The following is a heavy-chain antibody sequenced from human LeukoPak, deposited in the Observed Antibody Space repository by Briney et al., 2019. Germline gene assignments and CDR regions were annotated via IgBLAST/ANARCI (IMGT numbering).Heavy chain of an antibody. D-gene: IGHD6-6*01. J-gene: IGHJ6*03. CDR1: GGSISSSSHY. CDR2: IYYSGST. Sequence: SETLSLTCTVSGGSISSSSHYWGWIRQPPGKGLEWIGSIYYSGSTYYNPSLKSRVTISVDTSKNQFSLKLSSVTAADTAVYYCARGRRAEQLVLDYYYMDVWGKGTTVTVSS. V-gene: IGHV4-39*07. CDR3: ARGRRAEQLVLDYYYMDV.